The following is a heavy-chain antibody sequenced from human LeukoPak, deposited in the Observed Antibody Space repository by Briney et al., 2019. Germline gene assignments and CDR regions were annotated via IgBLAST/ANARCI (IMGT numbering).Heavy chain of an antibody. CDR3: ARATYYDRSGYYY. CDR2: IRSSGDDT. J-gene: IGHJ4*02. D-gene: IGHD3-22*01. Sequence: GSPRLSCAASGFTFSDYFMSWIRQAPGKGLEWVSNIRSSGDDTKYADSVKGRFTISRDNAKNSLYLQMNSLRAEDTAVYYCARATYYDRSGYYYWGQGTMVTVSS. V-gene: IGHV3-11*05. CDR1: GFTFSDYF.